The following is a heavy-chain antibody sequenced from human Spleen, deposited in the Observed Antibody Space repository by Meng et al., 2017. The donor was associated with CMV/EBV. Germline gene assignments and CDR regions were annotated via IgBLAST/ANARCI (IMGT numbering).Heavy chain of an antibody. D-gene: IGHD6-13*01. CDR1: GYTFTAYP. J-gene: IGHJ5*02. Sequence: QVQLVQSGSELKKPGASVKVSCKASGYTFTAYPMNWVRQAPGQRLEWMGWINAGNGNTKYSQKFQGRVTITRDTSASTAYMELSSLRSEDTAVYYCARDLLAAAGTIWFDPWGQGTLVTVSS. V-gene: IGHV1-3*01. CDR3: ARDLLAAAGTIWFDP. CDR2: INAGNGNT.